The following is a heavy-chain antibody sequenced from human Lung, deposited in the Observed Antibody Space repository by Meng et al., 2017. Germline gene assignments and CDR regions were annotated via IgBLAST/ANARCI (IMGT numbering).Heavy chain of an antibody. D-gene: IGHD2-2*01. CDR3: VRACSSSSCPEFDY. V-gene: IGHV3-74*01. CDR2: IKGDGSST. Sequence: WVRQPPGKGLVWVSRIKGDGSSTNYADSVKGRFTISRDNTKNTLYLQMNSLTDDDTAVYYCVRACSSSSCPEFDYWGQGTLVTVSS. J-gene: IGHJ4*02.